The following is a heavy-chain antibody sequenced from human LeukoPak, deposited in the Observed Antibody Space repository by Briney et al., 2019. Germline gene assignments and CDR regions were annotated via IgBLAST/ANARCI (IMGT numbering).Heavy chain of an antibody. V-gene: IGHV4-59*08. CDR2: IYYSGST. CDR1: GGSISSYY. D-gene: IGHD5-18*01. J-gene: IGHJ5*02. CDR3: ARHGGSWAATVSSPHNWFDP. Sequence: SETLSLTCTVSGGSISSYYWSWIRQPPGKGLEWIGYIYYSGSTNYNPSLKSRVTISVDTSKNQFSLKLSSVTAADTAVYYCARHGGSWAATVSSPHNWFDPWGQGTLVTVSS.